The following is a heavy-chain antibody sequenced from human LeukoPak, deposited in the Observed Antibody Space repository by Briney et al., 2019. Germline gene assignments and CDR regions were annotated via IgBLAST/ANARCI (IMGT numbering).Heavy chain of an antibody. CDR1: GFTFSSYW. Sequence: PGGSLRLSCAASGFTFSSYWMSWVRQAPGKGLEWMANIKQDGSEKYYVDSVKGRFTISRDNAKNSLYLQMNSLRAEDTAVYYCARGGYSSRRPKDYWGQGTLVTVSS. CDR2: IKQDGSEK. V-gene: IGHV3-7*01. CDR3: ARGGYSSRRPKDY. D-gene: IGHD6-19*01. J-gene: IGHJ4*02.